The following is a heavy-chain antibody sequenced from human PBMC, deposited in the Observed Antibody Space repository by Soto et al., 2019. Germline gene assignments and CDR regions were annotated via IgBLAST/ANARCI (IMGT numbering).Heavy chain of an antibody. CDR3: ARDAQDCSGGSCYVAY. V-gene: IGHV3-66*01. J-gene: IGHJ4*02. CDR2: IYSGGST. CDR1: GFTFSNAW. Sequence: GGSLRLSCAASGFTFSNAWMNWGRQAPGKGLEWVSVIYSGGSTYYADSVKGRFTISRDNSKNTLYLQMNSLRAEDTAVYYCARDAQDCSGGSCYVAYWGQGTLVTVSS. D-gene: IGHD2-15*01.